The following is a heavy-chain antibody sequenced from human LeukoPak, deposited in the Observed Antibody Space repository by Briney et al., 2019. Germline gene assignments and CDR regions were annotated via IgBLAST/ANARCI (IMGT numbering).Heavy chain of an antibody. V-gene: IGHV3-23*01. J-gene: IGHJ4*02. CDR3: ARDAVGATIFDY. CDR2: ISGSGGST. Sequence: PGGSLRLSCAASGFTFSSYAMSWVRQAPGKGLEWVSAISGSGGSTYYADSVKGRFTISRDNAKNSLYLQMNSLRDEDTAVYYCARDAVGATIFDYWGQGTLVTVSS. CDR1: GFTFSSYA. D-gene: IGHD1-26*01.